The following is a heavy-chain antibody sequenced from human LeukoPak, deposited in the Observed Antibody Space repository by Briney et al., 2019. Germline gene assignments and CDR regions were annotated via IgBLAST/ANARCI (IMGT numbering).Heavy chain of an antibody. J-gene: IGHJ6*03. D-gene: IGHD6-13*01. Sequence: QSGGSLRLSCAASGFTFSSYAMSWVRQAPGKGLEWVSAISGSGGSTYYADSVKGRFTISRDNSKNTLYLQMNSLRAEDTAVYYCARVRSSSWYYYYYMDVWGKGTTVTVSS. CDR3: ARVRSSSWYYYYYMDV. CDR1: GFTFSSYA. CDR2: ISGSGGST. V-gene: IGHV3-23*01.